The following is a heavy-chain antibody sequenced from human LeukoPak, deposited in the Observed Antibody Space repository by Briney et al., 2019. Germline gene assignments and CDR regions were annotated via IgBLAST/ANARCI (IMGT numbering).Heavy chain of an antibody. V-gene: IGHV3-30-3*01. CDR1: GYTFSLYT. CDR2: ISYDEDNK. Sequence: QPGGSLRLSCGASGYTFSLYTLHWVRQAPGKGLEWVATISYDEDNKYYADSVKGRFTISRDNSENTLYLQMNSLRVEDTAIYYCAREWLRLRRHLDYWGQGTPVTVSS. CDR3: AREWLRLRRHLDY. D-gene: IGHD5-12*01. J-gene: IGHJ4*02.